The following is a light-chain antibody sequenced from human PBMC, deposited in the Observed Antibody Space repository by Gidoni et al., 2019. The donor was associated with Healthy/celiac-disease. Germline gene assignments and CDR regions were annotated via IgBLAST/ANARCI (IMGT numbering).Light chain of an antibody. CDR2: DAS. CDR1: QSISSW. Sequence: IQMTQSPSTLAASVGDRVTITCRASQSISSWLAWYQQKPGKDPKLLIYDASSLESGVPSRFSGSGSGTEFTLTISSLQPDDFATYYCQQYNSYSFTFGPXAKVDIK. CDR3: QQYNSYSFT. V-gene: IGKV1-5*01. J-gene: IGKJ3*01.